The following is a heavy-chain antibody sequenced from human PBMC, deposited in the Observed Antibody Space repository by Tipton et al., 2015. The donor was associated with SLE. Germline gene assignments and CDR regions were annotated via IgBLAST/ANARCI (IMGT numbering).Heavy chain of an antibody. V-gene: IGHV3-7*01. CDR2: IKQDGSNK. J-gene: IGHJ4*02. D-gene: IGHD6-6*01. CDR3: AKYEYSSSPADY. Sequence: SLRLSCVDYGFTFSSYWMSWVRQAPGKGLEWVANIKQDGSNKYYADSVKGRFTISRDNSKNTLYLQMNSLRAEDTAVYYCAKYEYSSSPADYWGQGTLVTVSS. CDR1: GFTFSSYW.